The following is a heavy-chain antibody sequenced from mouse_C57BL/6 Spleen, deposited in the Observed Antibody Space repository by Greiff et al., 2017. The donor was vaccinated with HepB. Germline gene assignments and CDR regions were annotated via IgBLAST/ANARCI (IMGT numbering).Heavy chain of an antibody. CDR2: ISYDGSN. Sequence: ESGPGLVKPSQSLSLTCSVTGYSITSGYYWNWIRQFPGNKLEWMGYISYDGSNNYNPSLKNRISITRDTSKNQFYLKLNSVTTEETATYECARDEKGRDEERGEGTTVTVAT. V-gene: IGHV3-6*01. D-gene: IGHD1-1*01. CDR1: GYSITSGYY. CDR3: ARDEKGRDEE. J-gene: IGHJ1*01.